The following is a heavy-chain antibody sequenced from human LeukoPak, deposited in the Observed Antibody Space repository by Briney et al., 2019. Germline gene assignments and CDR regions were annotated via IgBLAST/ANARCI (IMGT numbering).Heavy chain of an antibody. CDR2: IIPIFGTA. D-gene: IGHD6-13*01. CDR1: GGAFSSYA. J-gene: IGHJ6*02. Sequence: SVKVSCKASGGAFSSYAISWVRQAPGQGLEWMGGIIPIFGTANYAQKFQGRVTITADESTSTAYMELSSLRSEDTAVYYCARGAAAGKGPLAHYYYGMDVWGQGTTVTVSS. V-gene: IGHV1-69*13. CDR3: ARGAAAGKGPLAHYYYGMDV.